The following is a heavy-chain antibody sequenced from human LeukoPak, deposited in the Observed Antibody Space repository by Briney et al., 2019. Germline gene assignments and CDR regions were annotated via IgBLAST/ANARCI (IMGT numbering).Heavy chain of an antibody. D-gene: IGHD3-22*01. J-gene: IGHJ4*02. CDR1: GGSISSYY. CDR3: ARRRGYYRGPYYFDY. V-gene: IGHV4-59*13. CDR2: IYYSGST. Sequence: SETLSLTCTVSGGSISSYYWSWIRQPPGKGLEWIGYIYYSGSTNYNPSLKSRVTISVDTSKNQFSLKLSSVTAADTAVYYCARRRGYYRGPYYFDYWGQGTLVTVSS.